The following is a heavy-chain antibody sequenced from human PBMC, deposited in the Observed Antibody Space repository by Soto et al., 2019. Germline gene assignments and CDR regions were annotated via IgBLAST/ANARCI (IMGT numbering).Heavy chain of an antibody. CDR2: IIPTFGTA. J-gene: IGHJ4*02. CDR1: GGTFSSYA. Sequence: SVKVSCKASGGTFSSYAISWVRQAPGQGLEWMGGIIPTFGTANYAQKFQGRVTITADESTSTAYMELSSLRSEDTAVYYCARGSSSSGFFDYWGQGTLVTVSS. V-gene: IGHV1-69*13. CDR3: ARGSSSSGFFDY. D-gene: IGHD6-6*01.